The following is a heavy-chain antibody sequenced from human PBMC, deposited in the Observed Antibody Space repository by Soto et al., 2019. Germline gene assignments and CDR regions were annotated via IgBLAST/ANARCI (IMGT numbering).Heavy chain of an antibody. D-gene: IGHD5-12*01. Sequence: QEQLVESGGGVVQAGRSLRLSCAASGFTFNFFGMHWVRQAPGKGLEWVAVISYDGSEKYYGDSVKGRFTMSRDNSKNMVYLEMSSLRPEDTSVYYCAKERRYSFDAFDIWGHGTMVTVSS. CDR2: ISYDGSEK. J-gene: IGHJ3*02. CDR3: AKERRYSFDAFDI. V-gene: IGHV3-30*18. CDR1: GFTFNFFG.